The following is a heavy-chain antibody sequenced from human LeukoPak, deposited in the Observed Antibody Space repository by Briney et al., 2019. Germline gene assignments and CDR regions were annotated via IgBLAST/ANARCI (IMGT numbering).Heavy chain of an antibody. CDR2: VYNSGDT. D-gene: IGHD3-16*01. CDR1: GVSTSSDY. Sequence: PAETLSLTCTVSGVSTSSDYWSWIRQSPGKGLEWVGYVYNSGDTGKNPSLKSRVTILLDTSKDQFSLKLTSVSAADTAVYYCARLKLGAYFDLWGRGTLVTVSS. CDR3: ARLKLGAYFDL. V-gene: IGHV4-59*08. J-gene: IGHJ2*01.